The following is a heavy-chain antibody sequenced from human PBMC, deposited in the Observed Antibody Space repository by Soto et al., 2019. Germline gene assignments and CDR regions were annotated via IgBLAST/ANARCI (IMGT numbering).Heavy chain of an antibody. J-gene: IGHJ1*01. Sequence: GGSLRLSCAASGFTFSSYWMSWVRQAPGKGLEWVANIKQDGSEKYYVDSVKGRFTISRDNAKNSLYLQMNSLRAEDTAVHYCARDAQWLVQEYFQHWGQGTLVTVSS. V-gene: IGHV3-7*01. CDR1: GFTFSSYW. CDR2: IKQDGSEK. D-gene: IGHD6-19*01. CDR3: ARDAQWLVQEYFQH.